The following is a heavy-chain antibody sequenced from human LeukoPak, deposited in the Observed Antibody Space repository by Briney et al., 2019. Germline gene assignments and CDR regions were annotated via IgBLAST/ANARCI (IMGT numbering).Heavy chain of an antibody. J-gene: IGHJ4*02. CDR1: GGSISSYY. CDR3: ARHGHKRHIVVVTAIHPFDY. Sequence: PSETLSLTCTVSGGSISSYYWSWIRQPPGKGLEWIGYIYYSGSTNYNPSLKSRVTISVDTSKNQFSLKLSSVTAADTAVYYCARHGHKRHIVVVTAIHPFDYWGQGTLVTVSS. CDR2: IYYSGST. D-gene: IGHD2-21*02. V-gene: IGHV4-59*08.